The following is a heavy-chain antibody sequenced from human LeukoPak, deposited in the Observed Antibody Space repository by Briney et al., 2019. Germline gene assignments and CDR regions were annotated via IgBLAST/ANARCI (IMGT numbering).Heavy chain of an antibody. CDR3: AKGGTDSSGYYLDYYYYGRDV. CDR1: GFTFSSYA. CDR2: ISGSGGST. V-gene: IGHV3-23*01. J-gene: IGHJ6*02. Sequence: GGSLRLSCAASGFTFSSYAMSWVRQAPGKGLEWVSAISGSGGSTYYADSVKGRFTISRDNSKNTLYLQMNSLRAEDTAVYYCAKGGTDSSGYYLDYYYYGRDVWGQGTTVTVSS. D-gene: IGHD3-22*01.